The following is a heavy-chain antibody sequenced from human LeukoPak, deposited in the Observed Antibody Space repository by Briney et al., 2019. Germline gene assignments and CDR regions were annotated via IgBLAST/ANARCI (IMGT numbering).Heavy chain of an antibody. Sequence: PSETLSLTCAVYGGSFSGYYWSWIRQPPGKGLEWIGEINHSGSTYYNPSLKSRVTMSVDTSKNQFSLKLSSVIAADTAVYYCARLWSTDCSGGSCPHQPNYWGQGTLVTVSS. CDR2: INHSGST. D-gene: IGHD2-15*01. V-gene: IGHV4-34*01. CDR3: ARLWSTDCSGGSCPHQPNY. CDR1: GGSFSGYY. J-gene: IGHJ4*02.